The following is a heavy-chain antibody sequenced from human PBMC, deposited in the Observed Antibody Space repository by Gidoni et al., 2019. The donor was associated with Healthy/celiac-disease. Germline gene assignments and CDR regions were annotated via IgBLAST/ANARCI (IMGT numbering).Heavy chain of an antibody. Sequence: VQLVQSGAAVKKHGAAVQVSCTASGYTFPSSAMHWVSQAPGQRLEWMGWINAGNGNTKYSQKFQGRVTMTRDTSASTAYMELSSLRSEDTAVYYCARDREGSGWLGYYFDYWGQGTLVTVSS. CDR1: GYTFPSSA. CDR2: INAGNGNT. V-gene: IGHV1-3*01. D-gene: IGHD6-19*01. J-gene: IGHJ4*02. CDR3: ARDREGSGWLGYYFDY.